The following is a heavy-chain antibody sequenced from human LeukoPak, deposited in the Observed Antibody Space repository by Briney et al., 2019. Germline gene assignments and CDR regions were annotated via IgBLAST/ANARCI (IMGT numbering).Heavy chain of an antibody. Sequence: ASVKVSCKPSGGTFSSYAISWVREAPRQELEWVGIISPSGGSTSYAQKFQGRVTMTRDTSTSTVYMELSSLRSEDTAVYYCARDLSGERQYFDYWGQGTLVTVSS. CDR2: ISPSGGST. CDR1: GGTFSSYA. CDR3: ARDLSGERQYFDY. J-gene: IGHJ4*02. D-gene: IGHD3-3*01. V-gene: IGHV1-46*01.